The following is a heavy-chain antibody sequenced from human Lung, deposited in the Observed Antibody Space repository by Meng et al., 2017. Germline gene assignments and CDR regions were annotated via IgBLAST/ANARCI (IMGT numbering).Heavy chain of an antibody. CDR2: ISSSST. V-gene: IGHV3-21*01. J-gene: IGHJ4*02. Sequence: EVQLVESGGGLVKPGGSLRLSCAASGFTFSSYSMNWVRQAPGKGLEWVSSISSSSTYADSMKGRFTISRDNAKNSLYLQMNSLRAEDTAVYYCARGRVVVAATPSDYWGQGTLVTVSS. D-gene: IGHD2-15*01. CDR3: ARGRVVVAATPSDY. CDR1: GFTFSSYS.